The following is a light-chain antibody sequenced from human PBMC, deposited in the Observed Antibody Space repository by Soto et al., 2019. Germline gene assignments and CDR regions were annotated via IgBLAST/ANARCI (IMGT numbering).Light chain of an antibody. CDR1: QSIDNW. J-gene: IGKJ1*01. V-gene: IGKV1-5*03. CDR2: KAS. Sequence: DIQVTQSPSTLSASVGDRATITCRASQSIDNWLAWYQHKPGKAPKLLIFKASALESGVPSRFSGSGSGTEFTLTISSLQPDDFATYYCQQYNGNSRTFGQGTKVEIK. CDR3: QQYNGNSRT.